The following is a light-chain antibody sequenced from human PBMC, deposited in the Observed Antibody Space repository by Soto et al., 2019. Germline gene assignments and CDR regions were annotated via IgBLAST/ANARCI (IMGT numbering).Light chain of an antibody. CDR1: QSIRSW. CDR2: DAS. J-gene: IGKJ1*01. CDR3: QQYNSYST. V-gene: IGKV1-5*01. Sequence: DVQMTRSPSTLSASVGDRVTITCRASQSIRSWLAWYQQRPGKAPKLLIYDASILEGGVPSRFSGSGSGTEFTLTISSLQPDDFETYYCQQYNSYSTFGQGTKVDIK.